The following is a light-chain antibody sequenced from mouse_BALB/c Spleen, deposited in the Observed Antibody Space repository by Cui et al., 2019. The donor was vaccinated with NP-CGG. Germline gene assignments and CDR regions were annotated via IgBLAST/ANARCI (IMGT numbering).Light chain of an antibody. Sequence: QVVVTQESALTTSPGETLTLTCRSSTGAVTTSNYANWVQEKSDHLFIGLIGGTKNRAPGVPARFSGSLIGDKAALTITGAQTEDEAIYFCALWYSNHWVFGGGTKLTVL. CDR1: TGAVTTSNY. CDR2: GTK. CDR3: ALWYSNHWV. V-gene: IGLV1*01. J-gene: IGLJ1*01.